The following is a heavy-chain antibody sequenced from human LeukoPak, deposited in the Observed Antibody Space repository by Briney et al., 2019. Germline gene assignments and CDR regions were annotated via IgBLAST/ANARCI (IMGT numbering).Heavy chain of an antibody. D-gene: IGHD2-2*01. V-gene: IGHV1-18*01. J-gene: IGHJ6*03. CDR1: GYTFTSYG. CDR2: ISAYNGNT. CDR3: ARGEGYCSSTSCYMDV. Sequence: GSVKVSCKASGYTFTSYGISWVRQAPGQGLEWMGWISAYNGNTNYAQKLQGRVTMTTDTSTSTAYMELRSLRSEDTAVYYCARGEGYCSSTSCYMDVWGKGTTVTVSS.